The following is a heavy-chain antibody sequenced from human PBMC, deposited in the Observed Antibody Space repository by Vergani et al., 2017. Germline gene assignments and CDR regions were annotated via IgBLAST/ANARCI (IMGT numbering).Heavy chain of an antibody. CDR2: INPNSGGK. CDR1: GYTFTDYF. D-gene: IGHD2-2*01. J-gene: IGHJ4*02. Sequence: QVQLVQSGAEVKKPGASVKVSCKASGYTFTDYFMHWVRQAPGQGLEWMGWINPNSGGKNYAQKFQGRVTMTRDTSISTAYMELSNRRSDDTAVYYCARVGTSSNRDYFDYWGKGTLVTVSS. CDR3: ARVGTSSNRDYFDY. V-gene: IGHV1-2*02.